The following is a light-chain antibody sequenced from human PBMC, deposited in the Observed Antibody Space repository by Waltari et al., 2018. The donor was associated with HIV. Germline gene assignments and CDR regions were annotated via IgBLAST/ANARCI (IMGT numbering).Light chain of an antibody. CDR1: SSNIGNNY. CDR3: GTWDSSLSAGV. J-gene: IGLJ2*01. V-gene: IGLV1-51*01. Sequence: QSVLTQPPSVSAAPGQKITISCSGSSSNIGNNYVSWYQQLPGPAPKLLIYDNRKLPSGIPDRFSGSKSGTSATLGITGLQTGDEADYDCGTWDSSLSAGVFGGGTKVTVL. CDR2: DNR.